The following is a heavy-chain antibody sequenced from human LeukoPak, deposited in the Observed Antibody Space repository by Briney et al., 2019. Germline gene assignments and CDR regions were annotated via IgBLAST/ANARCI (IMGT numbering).Heavy chain of an antibody. CDR2: IYYSGST. V-gene: IGHV4-59*01. J-gene: IGHJ6*02. CDR3: ASHGAATPEYYYYYGMDV. D-gene: IGHD2-15*01. CDR1: GGSISSYY. Sequence: SETLSLTCTVSGGSISSYYWSWIRQPPGKGLEWIGYIYYSGSTNYNPSLKSRVTISVDTSKNQFSLKLSSVTAADMAVYYCASHGAATPEYYYYYGMDVWGQGTTVTVSS.